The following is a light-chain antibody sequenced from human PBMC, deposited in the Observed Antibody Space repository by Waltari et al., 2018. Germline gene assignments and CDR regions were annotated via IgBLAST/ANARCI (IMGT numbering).Light chain of an antibody. Sequence: DIQMTQSPSSVSASVGDRVSITCRASQNIETWLAWYQQKPGKPPKLLIYAASRLQSGVPSRFSGSGSGAEFTLTISNLQPEDFATYYCQQASSIPPWTFGQGTKVEVK. CDR2: AAS. CDR1: QNIETW. J-gene: IGKJ1*01. V-gene: IGKV1-12*01. CDR3: QQASSIPPWT.